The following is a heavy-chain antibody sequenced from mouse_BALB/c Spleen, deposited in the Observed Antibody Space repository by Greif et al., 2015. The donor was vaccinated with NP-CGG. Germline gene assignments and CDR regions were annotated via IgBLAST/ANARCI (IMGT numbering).Heavy chain of an antibody. D-gene: IGHD1-1*01. V-gene: IGHV3-6*02. CDR3: ASYYEYFDY. CDR2: ISYDGSN. CDR1: GYSITSGYY. Sequence: EVKLMESGPGLVKPSQSLSLTCSVTGYSITSGYYWNWIRQFPGNKLEWMGYISYDGSNNYNPSLKNRISITRDTSKNQFFLKLNSVTTEDTATYYCASYYEYFDYWGQGTTLTVSS. J-gene: IGHJ2*01.